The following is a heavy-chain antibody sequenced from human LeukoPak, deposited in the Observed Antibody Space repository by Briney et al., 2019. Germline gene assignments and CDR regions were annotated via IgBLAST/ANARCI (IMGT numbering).Heavy chain of an antibody. CDR1: GYTFTGYY. Sequence: ASVKVSCKASGYTFTGYYMHWVRQAPGQGLTWMGWINPNTGVTNYAQKFQGRVTMTRDTSISTAYMELSRLRSDDTAVYYCAREEYSSSSFFDYWGQGTLVTVSS. CDR2: INPNTGVT. V-gene: IGHV1-2*02. J-gene: IGHJ4*02. CDR3: AREEYSSSSFFDY. D-gene: IGHD6-6*01.